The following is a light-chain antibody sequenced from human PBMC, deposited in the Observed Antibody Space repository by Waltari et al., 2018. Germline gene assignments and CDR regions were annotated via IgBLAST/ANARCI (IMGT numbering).Light chain of an antibody. CDR2: VAS. CDR1: QSINNY. CDR3: QQSYNAPYT. V-gene: IGKV1-39*01. Sequence: DIQMTQSPSSLPASVGDRVTITCRSSQSINNYLNWYQHKPGEAPKLLVYVASNLQRGVPSRFSGSGSETDFTITISSLQLEDFATYYCQQSYNAPYTFGQGTNVEIK. J-gene: IGKJ2*01.